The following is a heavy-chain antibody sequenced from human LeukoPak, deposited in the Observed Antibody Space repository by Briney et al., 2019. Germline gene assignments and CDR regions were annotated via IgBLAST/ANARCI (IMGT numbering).Heavy chain of an antibody. CDR1: GYTLTELS. CDR2: FDPEDGET. CDR3: ATLSVRIPAAIGLGWFDP. D-gene: IGHD2-2*02. V-gene: IGHV1-24*01. J-gene: IGHJ5*02. Sequence: ASVKVSCKVSGYTLTELSMHWVRQAPGKGLEWMGGFDPEDGETIYAQKFQGRGTMTEDTSTDTAYMELSSLRSEDTAVYYCATLSVRIPAAIGLGWFDPWGQGTLVTVSS.